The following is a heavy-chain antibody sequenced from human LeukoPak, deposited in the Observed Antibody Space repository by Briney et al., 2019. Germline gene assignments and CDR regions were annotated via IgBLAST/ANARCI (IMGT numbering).Heavy chain of an antibody. CDR3: ARDNGSGSYDWFDP. CDR2: IYYSGST. J-gene: IGHJ5*02. V-gene: IGHV4-39*07. Sequence: PAETLSLTCTVSGGSISSSSYYWGWLRQPPGKGLEWIGSIYYSGSTYYNPSLKSRVTISVDTSKNQFSLKLSSVTAADTAVYYCARDNGSGSYDWFDPWGQGTLVTVSS. D-gene: IGHD3-10*01. CDR1: GGSISSSSYY.